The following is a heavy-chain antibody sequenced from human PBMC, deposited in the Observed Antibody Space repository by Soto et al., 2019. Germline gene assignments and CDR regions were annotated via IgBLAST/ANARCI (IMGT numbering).Heavy chain of an antibody. D-gene: IGHD5-12*01. CDR3: AREVSGGYPIDY. CDR2: VTSSGGTSSGSTI. Sequence: QVQLVESGGGLVKPGGSLRLSCAASGFALSDYYMTWIRQAPGKGLEWISYVTSSGGTSSGSTIYYADSVKGRFTISRDNAKNSLFLQMNSLRVDDTAVYYCAREVSGGYPIDYWGQGTLVTVSS. CDR1: GFALSDYY. V-gene: IGHV3-11*01. J-gene: IGHJ4*02.